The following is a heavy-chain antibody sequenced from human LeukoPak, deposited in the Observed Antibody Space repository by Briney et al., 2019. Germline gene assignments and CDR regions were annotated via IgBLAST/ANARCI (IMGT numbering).Heavy chain of an antibody. CDR2: ISGGGDIT. Sequence: TGGSLRLSCAASGFNFANHAMSWVRQTAGKGLEWVSAISGGGDITYYADSVKGRFTISRDNSKDTLFLQMHSLRPGDTAVYYCVRDSPLPGYDFWSGYYYYGMDVWGQGTTVTVSS. V-gene: IGHV3-23*01. CDR3: VRDSPLPGYDFWSGYYYYGMDV. J-gene: IGHJ6*02. D-gene: IGHD3-3*01. CDR1: GFNFANHA.